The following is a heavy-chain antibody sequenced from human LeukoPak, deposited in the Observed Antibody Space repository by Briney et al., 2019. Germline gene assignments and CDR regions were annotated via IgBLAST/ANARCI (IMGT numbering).Heavy chain of an antibody. J-gene: IGHJ4*02. V-gene: IGHV3-74*01. D-gene: IGHD5-24*01. CDR1: GFTFSSYW. CDR3: ARDRDGYNSFDY. Sequence: PGGSLRLSCAASGFTFSSYWMHWVRQAPGKGLRWVSRINSDGSSTSYADSVKGRFTISRDNAKNTIYLQMNSLRAEDTAVYYCARDRDGYNSFDYWGQGTLVTVSS. CDR2: INSDGSST.